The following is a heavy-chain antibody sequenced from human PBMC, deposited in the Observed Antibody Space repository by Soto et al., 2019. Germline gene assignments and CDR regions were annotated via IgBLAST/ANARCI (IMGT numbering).Heavy chain of an antibody. Sequence: QVQLVQSGAEVKKPGASVKVSCKASGYTFTSYGISWVRQAPGQVLEWMGWISAYNGNTNYAQKLQGRVTMTTDTSTSTAYMELRSLRSDDTAVYYCARDVLLWFGELLDPLDYWGQGTLVTVSS. CDR2: ISAYNGNT. D-gene: IGHD3-10*01. CDR1: GYTFTSYG. V-gene: IGHV1-18*01. J-gene: IGHJ4*02. CDR3: ARDVLLWFGELLDPLDY.